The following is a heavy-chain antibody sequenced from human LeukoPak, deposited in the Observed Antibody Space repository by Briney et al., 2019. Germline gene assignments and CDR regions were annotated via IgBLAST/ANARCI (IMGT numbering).Heavy chain of an antibody. CDR2: IYTSGST. Sequence: SETLSLTCTVSGGSISSYYWSWIRQPAGKGLEWIGRIYTSGSTNYNPSLKSRVTMSVDTSKNQFSLKLSSVTAADTAVYYCARETMTTMVRGVINWFDPWGQGTLVTVSS. CDR1: GGSISSYY. D-gene: IGHD3-10*01. V-gene: IGHV4-4*07. CDR3: ARETMTTMVRGVINWFDP. J-gene: IGHJ5*02.